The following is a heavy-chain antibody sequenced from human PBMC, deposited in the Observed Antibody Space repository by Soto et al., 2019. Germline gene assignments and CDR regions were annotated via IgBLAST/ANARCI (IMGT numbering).Heavy chain of an antibody. D-gene: IGHD6-19*01. Sequence: QVQLVQSGAEVKKPGSSVRVSCKASGDTFISYAFSWVRQAPGQGLEWMGAIIPMFGTPNYAQKFQDRVTIAADRSTSTAYLDLRSLRSEDTAVYYCASGIRYSSGWDFDYWGQGTLVTVSS. CDR3: ASGIRYSSGWDFDY. V-gene: IGHV1-69*06. CDR1: GDTFISYA. J-gene: IGHJ4*02. CDR2: IIPMFGTP.